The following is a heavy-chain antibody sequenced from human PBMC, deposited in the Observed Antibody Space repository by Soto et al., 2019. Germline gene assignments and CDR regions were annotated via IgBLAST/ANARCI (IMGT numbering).Heavy chain of an antibody. D-gene: IGHD5-18*01. Sequence: QVQLVQSGAEVKKPGASVKVSCKASGYTFTGYYMHWVRQAPGQGLEWMGWINPNSGGTNYAQKFQGWVTMTRDTSISTDYMELSRLRSDDTAVYYCARAGYVDTAMTDNGDFDYWGQGTLVTVSS. CDR1: GYTFTGYY. CDR2: INPNSGGT. V-gene: IGHV1-2*04. J-gene: IGHJ4*02. CDR3: ARAGYVDTAMTDNGDFDY.